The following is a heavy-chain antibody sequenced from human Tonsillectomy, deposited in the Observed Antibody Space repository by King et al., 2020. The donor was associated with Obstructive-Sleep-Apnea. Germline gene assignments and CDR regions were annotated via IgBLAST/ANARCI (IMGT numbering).Heavy chain of an antibody. D-gene: IGHD3-10*01. V-gene: IGHV3-15*01. CDR1: GFTFNNAW. Sequence: QLVQSGGDLVKPGGSLRLSCAASGFTFNNAWMTWVRQAPGKGLEWVGRIKSKTDGGTTDYAAPVKGRFTISRDDSKNTMFLQRNSLKTEDTALYYCTTSDYGSVPWGQGTLVTVSS. CDR2: IKSKTDGGTT. J-gene: IGHJ4*02. CDR3: TTSDYGSVP.